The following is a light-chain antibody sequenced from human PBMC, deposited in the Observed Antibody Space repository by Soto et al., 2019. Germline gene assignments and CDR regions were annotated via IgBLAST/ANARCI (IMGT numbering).Light chain of an antibody. V-gene: IGKV3-20*01. CDR2: GAS. CDR1: QSVSSSY. J-gene: IGKJ4*01. Sequence: EIVLTQSPGTLSLSPGERATLSCRASQSVSSSYLAWYQQKPGQAPRQLIYGASSRATGIPDRFSGSGSGTDITITNTRLEPEDFAVYYCHHYRTSFGGGTRVEIK. CDR3: HHYRTS.